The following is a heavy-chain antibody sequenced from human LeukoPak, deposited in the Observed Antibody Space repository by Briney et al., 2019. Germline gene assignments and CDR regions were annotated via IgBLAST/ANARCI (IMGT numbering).Heavy chain of an antibody. V-gene: IGHV4-61*02. CDR3: ARVPDWTYVPDY. CDR1: GGSISSDRFY. CDR2: IKSSNT. Sequence: SETLSLTCTFSGGSISSDRFYWTWVRQPAGKGLEWIGRIKSSNTNYNPSLKSRVSISLDTSTNQFSLKLSSLTAADTAVYYCARVPDWTYVPDYWGKGTLVTVSS. D-gene: IGHD3-16*01. J-gene: IGHJ4*02.